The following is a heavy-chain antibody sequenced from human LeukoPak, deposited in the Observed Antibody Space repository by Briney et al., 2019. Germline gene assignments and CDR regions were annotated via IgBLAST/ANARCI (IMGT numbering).Heavy chain of an antibody. CDR3: ARALERQYYFDY. CDR1: GYTFSSYG. CDR2: ISAYNGNT. D-gene: IGHD1-1*01. Sequence: ASVKVSCKASGYTFSSYGISWVRQAPGQGLEWMGWISAYNGNTNYAQKLQGRVTMTTDTSTSTAYMELRSLRSDDTAVYYCARALERQYYFDYWGQGTGAPSPQ. J-gene: IGHJ4*02. V-gene: IGHV1-18*01.